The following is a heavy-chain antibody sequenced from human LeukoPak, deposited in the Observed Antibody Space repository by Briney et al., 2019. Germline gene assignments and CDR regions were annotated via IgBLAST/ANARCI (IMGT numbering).Heavy chain of an antibody. CDR2: VYYGRSP. D-gene: IGHD6-25*01. J-gene: IGHJ4*02. CDR1: GDSISRSTYY. CDR3: ARGSGTGTFSY. Sequence: SETLSLTCTVSGDSISRSTYYWAWIRQPPGKGLEWIGSVYYGRSPYFNPSLESRATISVDTSKNHFSLKMSSVTAADTAVYYCARGSGTGTFSYWGQGTLVSVSS. V-gene: IGHV4-39*02.